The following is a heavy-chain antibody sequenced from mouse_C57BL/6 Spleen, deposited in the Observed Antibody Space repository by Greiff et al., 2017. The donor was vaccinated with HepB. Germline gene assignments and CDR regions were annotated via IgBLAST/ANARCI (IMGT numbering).Heavy chain of an antibody. V-gene: IGHV1-81*01. CDR1: GYTFTSYG. CDR2: IYPRSGNT. J-gene: IGHJ2*01. D-gene: IGHD1-1*01. Sequence: QVQLKESGAELARPGASVKLSCKASGYTFTSYGISWVKQRTGQGLEWIGEIYPRSGNTYYNEKFKGKATLTADKSSSTAYMELRSLTSEDSAVYFCARTVVATGYFDYWGQGTTLTVSS. CDR3: ARTVVATGYFDY.